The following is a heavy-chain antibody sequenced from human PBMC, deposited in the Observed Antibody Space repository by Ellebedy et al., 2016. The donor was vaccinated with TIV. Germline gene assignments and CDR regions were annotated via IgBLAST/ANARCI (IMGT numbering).Heavy chain of an antibody. CDR3: ARHSHYLFYFNGMDV. D-gene: IGHD1-26*01. Sequence: GESLKISCKGSGYTFTNHWIAWVRQMPGKGLEWMGIIDPGDSDDRYNPSFEGQVTISADKSVTTAYLRLSSLKTSDTATYYCARHSHYLFYFNGMDVWGQGTTVTVSS. CDR2: IDPGDSDD. J-gene: IGHJ6*02. V-gene: IGHV5-51*01. CDR1: GYTFTNHW.